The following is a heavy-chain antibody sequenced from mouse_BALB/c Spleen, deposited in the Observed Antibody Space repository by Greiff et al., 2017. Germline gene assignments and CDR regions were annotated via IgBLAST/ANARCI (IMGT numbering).Heavy chain of an antibody. V-gene: IGHV1-87*01. CDR1: GYTFTSYW. D-gene: IGHD2-14*01. CDR3: ARGRYDGIDY. Sequence: QVQLKESGAELARPGASVKLSCKASGYTFTSYWMQWVKQRPGQGLEWIGAIYPGDGDTRYTQKFKGKATLTADKSSSTAYMQLSSLASEDSAVYYCARGRYDGIDYWGQGTTLTVSS. CDR2: IYPGDGDT. J-gene: IGHJ2*01.